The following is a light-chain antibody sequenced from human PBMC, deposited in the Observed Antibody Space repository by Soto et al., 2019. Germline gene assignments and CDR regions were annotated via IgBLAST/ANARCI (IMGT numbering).Light chain of an antibody. J-gene: IGKJ5*01. CDR2: DAS. CDR3: QQRSNWPPIT. V-gene: IGKV3-11*01. CDR1: QSVISY. Sequence: EIVLTQSPATLSLSPGERPTLPCSASQSVISYLAWYQQKPGQAPRLLIYDASNRATGIPARFSGSGSGTDFTLTISSLEPEDFAVYYCQQRSNWPPITFGQGTRLEIK.